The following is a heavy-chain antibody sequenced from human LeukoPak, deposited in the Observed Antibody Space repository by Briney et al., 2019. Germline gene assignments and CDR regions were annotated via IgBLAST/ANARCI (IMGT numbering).Heavy chain of an antibody. V-gene: IGHV3-30*01. CDR3: ARGPGPIAGAKNPFDI. D-gene: IGHD1-26*01. Sequence: GGSLRLSCAASGLTFSSYAMHWVRQAPGKGLEWVAVISYDGSNKYYADSVKGRFTISGDKSKNTLYLQMNSLRPEDTAFYYCARGPGPIAGAKNPFDIWGQGAMVTVSS. CDR1: GLTFSSYA. J-gene: IGHJ3*02. CDR2: ISYDGSNK.